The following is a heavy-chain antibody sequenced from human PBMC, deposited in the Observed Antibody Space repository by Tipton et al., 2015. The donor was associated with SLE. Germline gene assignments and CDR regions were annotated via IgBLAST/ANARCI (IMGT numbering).Heavy chain of an antibody. J-gene: IGHJ4*02. CDR1: GFTFSNYG. D-gene: IGHD6-13*01. V-gene: IGHV3-30*02. CDR3: ARDPYRIAAAGTKRDY. CDR2: IRFDGREK. Sequence: GSLRLSCAASGFTFSNYGIHWVRQAPGKGLEWVAFIRFDGREKDQADSVKGRFTISRDNDRNSLSLQMNSLTADDTAVYYCARDPYRIAAAGTKRDYWGQGTLVTVSS.